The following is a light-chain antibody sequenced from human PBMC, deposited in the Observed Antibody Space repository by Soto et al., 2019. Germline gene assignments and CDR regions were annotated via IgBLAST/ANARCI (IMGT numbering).Light chain of an antibody. V-gene: IGKV1-5*03. J-gene: IGKJ3*01. CDR2: KAS. CDR1: QTISSW. CDR3: QQYYSTPLFT. Sequence: DIPMTQSPSTLSASVGDRVTIICRASQTISSWLAWYQQKGGQAPKLLISKASILDSGVPSRFSGSGSGTEFTLTISSLQAEDVAVYYCQQYYSTPLFTFGPGTKVDIK.